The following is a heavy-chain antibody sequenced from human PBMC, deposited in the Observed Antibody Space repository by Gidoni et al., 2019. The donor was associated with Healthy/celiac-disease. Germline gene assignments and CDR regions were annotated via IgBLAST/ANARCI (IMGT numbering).Heavy chain of an antibody. CDR3: ATGLGGVAAAGTFDY. CDR1: GYTFTSFD. V-gene: IGHV1-8*01. CDR2: MNPNSGNT. Sequence: QVQLMQSGAEVKKPGASVKVSCKASGYTFTSFDINWVRQATGQGLEWMGWMNPNSGNTGYAQKFQGRVTLTRNTSISTAYMELSSLRSEDTAVYYCATGLGGVAAAGTFDYWGQGTLVTVSS. J-gene: IGHJ4*02. D-gene: IGHD6-13*01.